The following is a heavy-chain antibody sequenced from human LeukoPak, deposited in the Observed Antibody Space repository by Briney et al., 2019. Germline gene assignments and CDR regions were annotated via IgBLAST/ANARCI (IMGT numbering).Heavy chain of an antibody. CDR1: GGSISSGGYY. J-gene: IGHJ5*02. D-gene: IGHD6-13*01. V-gene: IGHV4-39*07. Sequence: SETLSLTCTVSGGSISSGGYYWSWIRQPPGKGLEWIGEINHSGSTNYNPSLKSRVTISVDTSKNQFSLKLSSVTAADTAVYYCARRRIAAAGPDPWGQGTLVTVSS. CDR3: ARRRIAAAGPDP. CDR2: INHSGST.